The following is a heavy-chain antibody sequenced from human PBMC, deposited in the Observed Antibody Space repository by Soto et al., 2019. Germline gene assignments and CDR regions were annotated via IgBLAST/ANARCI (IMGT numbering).Heavy chain of an antibody. CDR2: IYYSGST. D-gene: IGHD3-10*01. V-gene: IGHV4-59*01. CDR3: ARGEFGELLWYWFDP. J-gene: IGHJ5*02. Sequence: SETLSLTCTVSGGSISSYYWSWIRQPPGKGLEWIGYIYYSGSTNYNPSLKSRVTISVDTPKNQFSLKLSSVTAADTAVYYCARGEFGELLWYWFDPWGQGTLVTVSS. CDR1: GGSISSYY.